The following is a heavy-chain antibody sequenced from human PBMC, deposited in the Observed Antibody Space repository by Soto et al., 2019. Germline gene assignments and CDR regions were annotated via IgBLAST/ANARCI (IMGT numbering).Heavy chain of an antibody. Sequence: GASVKVSCKASGYTFTGYYMHWVRQAPGQGLEWMGWINPNSGGTNYAQKFQGRVTITADESTSTAYMELSSLRSEDTAVYYCARIVAARPRDYYYYGMDVWGQGTTVTVSS. CDR3: ARIVAARPRDYYYYGMDV. D-gene: IGHD6-6*01. CDR2: INPNSGGT. V-gene: IGHV1-2*02. J-gene: IGHJ6*02. CDR1: GYTFTGYY.